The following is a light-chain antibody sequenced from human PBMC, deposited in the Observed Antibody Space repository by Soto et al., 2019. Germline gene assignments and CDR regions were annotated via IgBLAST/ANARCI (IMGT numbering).Light chain of an antibody. V-gene: IGKV3-15*01. CDR2: GAS. CDR3: QQYNRYSYT. J-gene: IGKJ2*01. CDR1: QSVSSN. Sequence: EIVMTQSPATLSVSPGERATLSCRASQSVSSNLAWYQQKPGQAPRLLIYGASTRATGIPARFSGSGSATEFTLTISSLQSEDFAVYYCQQYNRYSYTFGQGTKLEIK.